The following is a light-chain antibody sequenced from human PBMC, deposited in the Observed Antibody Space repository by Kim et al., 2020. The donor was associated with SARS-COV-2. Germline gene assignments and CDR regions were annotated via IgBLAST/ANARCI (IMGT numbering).Light chain of an antibody. CDR2: GAS. V-gene: IGKV1-9*01. Sequence: ESLGDRVTITCRASQGISSYLAWYQQKPGKAPKLLIYGASTLQSGVPSRFSGSQSGTEFTLTINSLQPEDFATYYCQQLNTYPRTFGQETKVDIK. CDR1: QGISSY. J-gene: IGKJ1*01. CDR3: QQLNTYPRT.